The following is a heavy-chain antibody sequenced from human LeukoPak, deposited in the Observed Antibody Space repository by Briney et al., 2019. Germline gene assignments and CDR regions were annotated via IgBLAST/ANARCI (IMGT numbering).Heavy chain of an antibody. V-gene: IGHV3-23*01. CDR3: AKAEGYSYDYGINI. D-gene: IGHD5-18*01. J-gene: IGHJ3*02. CDR2: ISGSGGST. Sequence: GGSLRLSCAASGFTFSTYAMNWVRQAPGEGMEWVSAISGSGGSTYYADSVKGRFTISRDNSKNTLYLQMNSLRAEDTAVYYCAKAEGYSYDYGINIWGQGTMVTVSS. CDR1: GFTFSTYA.